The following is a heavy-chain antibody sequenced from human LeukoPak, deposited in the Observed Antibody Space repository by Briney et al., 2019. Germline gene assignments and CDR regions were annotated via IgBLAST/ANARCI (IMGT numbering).Heavy chain of an antibody. CDR1: GFTFSSYS. Sequence: GGSLRLSCAASGFTFSSYSMNWVRQAPGKGPEWVSSISSSSSYIYYADSVKGRFTISRDNAKNSLYLQMNSLRAEDTAVYYCARDRDSGSYRGAFDYWGQGTLVTVSS. D-gene: IGHD1-26*01. CDR3: ARDRDSGSYRGAFDY. V-gene: IGHV3-21*01. CDR2: ISSSSSYI. J-gene: IGHJ4*02.